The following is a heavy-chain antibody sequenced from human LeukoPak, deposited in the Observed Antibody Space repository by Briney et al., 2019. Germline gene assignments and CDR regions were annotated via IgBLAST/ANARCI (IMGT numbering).Heavy chain of an antibody. V-gene: IGHV4-34*01. Sequence: PSETLSLTCAVYGGSFSGYYWSWIRQPPGKGLEWIGEINHSGSTNYNPSLKSRVTISVDTSKNQFSLKLSSVTAADTAVYYCARGPEVRGVIDYWGQGTLVTVSS. CDR2: INHSGST. CDR3: ARGPEVRGVIDY. CDR1: GGSFSGYY. J-gene: IGHJ4*02. D-gene: IGHD3-10*01.